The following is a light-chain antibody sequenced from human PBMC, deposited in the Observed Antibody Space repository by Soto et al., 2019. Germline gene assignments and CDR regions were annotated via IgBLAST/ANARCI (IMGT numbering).Light chain of an antibody. V-gene: IGLV2-14*01. CDR3: SSYTSTTTLYV. CDR2: EVS. J-gene: IGLJ1*01. Sequence: QSALTQPASVSGSPGQSITISCTGTSRDVGNYNYVSWYQQHPGTAPKLMIYEVSNRPSGVSNRFSGSKSGNTASLTISGLQADDEADYYCSSYTSTTTLYVFGTGTKVTVL. CDR1: SRDVGNYNY.